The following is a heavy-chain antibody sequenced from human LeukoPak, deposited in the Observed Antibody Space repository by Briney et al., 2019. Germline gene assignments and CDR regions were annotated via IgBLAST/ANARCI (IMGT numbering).Heavy chain of an antibody. CDR2: IKSKTNGGTT. J-gene: IGHJ6*03. CDR1: GFTFSNAW. V-gene: IGHV3-15*01. CDR3: TTDWDGRFLEWLSDYYYYYMDV. Sequence: GGSLRLSCAASGFTFSNAWMSWVRQAPGKGLEWVGRIKSKTNGGTTDYAAPVKGRFTISRDDSKNTLYLQMNSLKTEDTAVYYCTTDWDGRFLEWLSDYYYYYMDVWGKGTTVTVSS. D-gene: IGHD3-3*01.